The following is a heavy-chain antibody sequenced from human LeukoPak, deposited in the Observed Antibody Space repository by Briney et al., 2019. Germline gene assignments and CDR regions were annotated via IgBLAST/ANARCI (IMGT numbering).Heavy chain of an antibody. CDR3: ARGYYYGSGSFEYFQH. CDR1: GYTFTSYS. V-gene: IGHV1-46*01. D-gene: IGHD3-10*01. Sequence: GASVKVSCKASGYTFTSYSMHWVRQAPGQGLEWMGIINPSGGRITYAQKFQGRVTITTDESTSTAYMELSSLRSEDTAVYYCARGYYYGSGSFEYFQHWGQGTLVTVSS. CDR2: INPSGGRI. J-gene: IGHJ1*01.